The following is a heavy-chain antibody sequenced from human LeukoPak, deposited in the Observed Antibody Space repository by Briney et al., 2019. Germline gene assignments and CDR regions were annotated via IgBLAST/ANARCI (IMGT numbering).Heavy chain of an antibody. CDR2: IYYSGST. V-gene: IGHV4-59*12. J-gene: IGHJ4*02. D-gene: IGHD5-18*01. CDR1: GGALSNYY. Sequence: SETLSLTCTVSGGALSNYYWSWIRQPPGKGLEWIGYIYYSGSTNYNPSLRSRVTISVDTSKNQFSLKLTSVTAADTAVYYCARRYGYSVPNDYWGQGSLVSVSS. CDR3: ARRYGYSVPNDY.